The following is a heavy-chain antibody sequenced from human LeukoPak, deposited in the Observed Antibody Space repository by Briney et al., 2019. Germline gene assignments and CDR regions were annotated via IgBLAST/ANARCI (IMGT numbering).Heavy chain of an antibody. D-gene: IGHD5-12*01. CDR1: GGTFSDYA. V-gene: IGHV1-69*10. J-gene: IGHJ4*02. CDR2: FIPILGTA. CDR3: ARGNSGYNHWYSY. Sequence: GASVKVSCKASGGTFSDYALNWVRQAPGQGLEWMGVFIPILGTANSTQKFQGRVTITADISTNTVYMELSSLRSEDTAVYYCARGNSGYNHWYSYWGQGTLVTVSS.